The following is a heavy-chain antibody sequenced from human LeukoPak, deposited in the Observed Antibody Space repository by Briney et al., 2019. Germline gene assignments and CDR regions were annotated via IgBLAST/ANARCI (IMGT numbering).Heavy chain of an antibody. CDR2: IYYSGST. J-gene: IGHJ4*02. CDR1: GGSISSYY. CDR3: ARVAHYYDSSGYFDY. D-gene: IGHD3-22*01. Sequence: PSETLSLTCTVSGGSISSYYWSWIRQPPGKGPEWIGYIYYSGSTNYNPSLKSRVTISVDTSKNQFSLKLSSVTAADTAVYYCARVAHYYDSSGYFDYWGQGTLVTVSS. V-gene: IGHV4-59*01.